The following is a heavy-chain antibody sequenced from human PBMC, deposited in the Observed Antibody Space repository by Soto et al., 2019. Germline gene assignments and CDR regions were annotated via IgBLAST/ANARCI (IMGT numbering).Heavy chain of an antibody. CDR3: AREYYDGSGPWY. D-gene: IGHD3-10*01. Sequence: QVQLVQSGAEVKKPGASVKVSCRASGYTFTSYGISWVRQAPGQGLEWMGWISAYNGNTYYAQNLQGRVTMATDTSTSTGDMELRSRAADATAVYYCAREYYDGSGPWYWGQGTLATVSS. J-gene: IGHJ4*02. CDR2: ISAYNGNT. CDR1: GYTFTSYG. V-gene: IGHV1-18*01.